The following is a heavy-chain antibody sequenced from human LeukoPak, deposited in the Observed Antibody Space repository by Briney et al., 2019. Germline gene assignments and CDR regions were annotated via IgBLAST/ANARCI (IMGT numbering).Heavy chain of an antibody. CDR2: IKSKTNGETT. CDR3: NTDSLIQNY. Sequence: GGSLRLSCVASGLTFNNAWMSWVRQAPGKGLEWIGRIKSKTNGETTDYAAPVKGRFIISRDDSKNTQYLQMNSLKTEDTAVYYCNTDSLIQNYWGQGTLVTVSS. D-gene: IGHD5-18*01. J-gene: IGHJ4*02. V-gene: IGHV3-15*01. CDR1: GLTFNNAW.